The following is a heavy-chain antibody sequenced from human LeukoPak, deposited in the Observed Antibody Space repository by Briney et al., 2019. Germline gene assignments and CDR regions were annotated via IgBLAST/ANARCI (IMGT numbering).Heavy chain of an antibody. V-gene: IGHV4-59*08. CDR1: GGSTSSYY. Sequence: SETLSLTCTVSGGSTSSYYWSWIRQPPGKGLEWIGYIYYSGSTNYNPSLKSRVSISVDTSKNQFSLKLSSVTAADTAVYYCARSSGYYKRALDFDIWGQGAMVTVSS. CDR3: ARSSGYYKRALDFDI. CDR2: IYYSGST. J-gene: IGHJ3*02. D-gene: IGHD3-22*01.